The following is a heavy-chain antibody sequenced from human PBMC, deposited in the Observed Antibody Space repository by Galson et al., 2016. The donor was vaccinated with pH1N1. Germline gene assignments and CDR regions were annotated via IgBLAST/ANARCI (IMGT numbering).Heavy chain of an antibody. Sequence: SVKVSCKASGYTFTGYYMHWVRQAPGQGLEWMGLIIPNSGDTNYAKKFQGRVTMTRDTSISAAYMELTSLTSDDTAVYYCVRKLRGGTFDVWGQGTMVTVSS. V-gene: IGHV1-2*02. D-gene: IGHD3-16*01. CDR1: GYTFTGYY. CDR2: IIPNSGDT. CDR3: VRKLRGGTFDV. J-gene: IGHJ3*01.